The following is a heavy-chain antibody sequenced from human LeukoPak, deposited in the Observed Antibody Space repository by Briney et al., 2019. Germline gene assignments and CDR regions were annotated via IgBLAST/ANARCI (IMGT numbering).Heavy chain of an antibody. D-gene: IGHD5-12*01. CDR1: GGSISSTTYY. Sequence: PSETLSLTCTVSGGSISSTTYYWGWIRQPPGKGLEWIGSIYYSGSTYYNPPLKSRVTISVDTSKNQFSLKLNSVTAADTAVYYCAKSAGPATRNFDYWGQGTLVTVSS. CDR3: AKSAGPATRNFDY. CDR2: IYYSGST. J-gene: IGHJ4*02. V-gene: IGHV4-39*01.